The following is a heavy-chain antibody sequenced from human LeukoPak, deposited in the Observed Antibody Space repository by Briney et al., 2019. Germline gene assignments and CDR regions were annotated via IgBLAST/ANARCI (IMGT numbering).Heavy chain of an antibody. CDR3: VRDGYRD. CDR1: GFTVSSNY. Sequence: GGSLRLSCAASGFTVSSNYMSWVRQAPGKGLEWVSVIYTDGNTYYAVSVKGRFTISRDNSKNTLYLQMNSLRADDTAVYYCVRDGYRDWGQGTLVTVSS. CDR2: IYTDGNT. J-gene: IGHJ4*02. D-gene: IGHD6-25*01. V-gene: IGHV3-66*01.